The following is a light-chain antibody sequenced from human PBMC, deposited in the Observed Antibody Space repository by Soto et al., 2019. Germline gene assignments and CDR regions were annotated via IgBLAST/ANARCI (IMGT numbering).Light chain of an antibody. V-gene: IGKV2-28*01. J-gene: IGKJ1*01. CDR2: LGS. Sequence: DIVMTQTPLSRPVTPGEPASISFRSSQSLLHSNVYNYLDWYLQKPGQSPQLLIYLGSNRASGVPDRFSGSGSGTDFTLKISRVEAEDVGVYYCMQALQTPPWTFGQGTKVDIK. CDR1: QSLLHSNVYNY. CDR3: MQALQTPPWT.